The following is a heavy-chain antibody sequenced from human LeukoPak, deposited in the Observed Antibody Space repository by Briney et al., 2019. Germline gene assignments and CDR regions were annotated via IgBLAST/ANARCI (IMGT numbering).Heavy chain of an antibody. CDR2: IYYSGSS. CDR3: ARESYGSGSYYPSSYYFDY. V-gene: IGHV4-59*12. Sequence: SETLSLTCTVSGGSITSYYWSWIRQPPGKGLEWIGYIYYSGSSIYNPSLKSRVAMSVDTSKNQFSLSLSSVTAADTAVYYCARESYGSGSYYPSSYYFDYWGQGTLVTVSS. CDR1: GGSITSYY. J-gene: IGHJ4*02. D-gene: IGHD3-10*01.